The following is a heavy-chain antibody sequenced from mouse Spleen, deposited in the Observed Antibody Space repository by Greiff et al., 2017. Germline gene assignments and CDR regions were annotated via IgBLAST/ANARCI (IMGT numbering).Heavy chain of an antibody. CDR3: ATHHYPYFDY. D-gene: IGHD1-2*01. J-gene: IGHJ2*01. CDR1: GYSFTDYN. V-gene: IGHV1-39*01. CDR2: INPNYGTT. Sequence: EVQLVESGPELVKPGASVKISCKASGYSFTDYNMNWVKQSNGKSLEWIGVINPNYGTTNYNEKFKGKATFTADTSSNTAYMQLSSLTTEDSAIYYCATHHYPYFDYWGQGTTLTVSS.